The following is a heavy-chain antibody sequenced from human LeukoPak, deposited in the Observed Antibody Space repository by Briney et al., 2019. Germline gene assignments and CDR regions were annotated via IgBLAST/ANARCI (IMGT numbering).Heavy chain of an antibody. J-gene: IGHJ4*02. Sequence: SVKVSCKASGFTFTSSAMQWVRQARGQRLEWIGWIVVGSGNTNYAQKFQERVTITRDMSTGTAYMELSSLRSEDTAVYYCAATSENDYGDYVYDYWGQGTLVTVSS. CDR1: GFTFTSSA. CDR3: AATSENDYGDYVYDY. CDR2: IVVGSGNT. D-gene: IGHD4-17*01. V-gene: IGHV1-58*02.